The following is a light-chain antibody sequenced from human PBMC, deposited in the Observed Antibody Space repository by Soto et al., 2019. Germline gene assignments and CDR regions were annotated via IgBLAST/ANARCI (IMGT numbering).Light chain of an antibody. CDR2: DAS. CDR1: QSVGKY. V-gene: IGKV3-11*01. CDR3: QQRGNRPPWT. J-gene: IGKJ1*01. Sequence: DIVMTQSPATLSLSPGERATLSCRASQSVGKYLVWYQQKPGQAPGLLIYDASNRATGIPARFSGSGSGTDFTLTISSLEPEDFAVYYCQQRGNRPPWTFGQGTKVDIK.